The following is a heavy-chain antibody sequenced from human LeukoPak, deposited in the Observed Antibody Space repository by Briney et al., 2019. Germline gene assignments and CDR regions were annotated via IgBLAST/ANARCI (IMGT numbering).Heavy chain of an antibody. V-gene: IGHV3-23*01. CDR2: ISGSGGST. D-gene: IGHD3-3*01. J-gene: IGHJ3*02. Sequence: GGSLRLSCAASGFTFSSYAVSWVRQAPGKGLEWVSAISGSGGSTYYADSVKGRFTISRDNSKNTLYLQMNSLRAEDTAVYYCAKHVLRFLEWLPIDAFDIWGQGTMVTVSS. CDR1: GFTFSSYA. CDR3: AKHVLRFLEWLPIDAFDI.